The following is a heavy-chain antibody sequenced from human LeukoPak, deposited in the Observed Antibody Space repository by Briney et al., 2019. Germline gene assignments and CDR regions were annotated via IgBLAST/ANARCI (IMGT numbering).Heavy chain of an antibody. CDR3: TRGMRATPIYY. V-gene: IGHV1-69*05. D-gene: IGHD1-26*01. J-gene: IGHJ4*02. Sequence: ASVKVSCKASGGSFSNYAISWVRQAPGQGLEWMGGIIPIFGSANYAQKFQGRVTITTDESATTAYMELTSLRTEDTAVFYCTRGMRATPIYYWGQGTLVTVSS. CDR2: IIPIFGSA. CDR1: GGSFSNYA.